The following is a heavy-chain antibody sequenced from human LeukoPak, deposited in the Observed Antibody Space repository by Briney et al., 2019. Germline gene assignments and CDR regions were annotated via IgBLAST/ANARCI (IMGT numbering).Heavy chain of an antibody. V-gene: IGHV4-61*01. CDR1: GGSVSSGSYY. CDR3: ARAYYYGSGSMDY. D-gene: IGHD3-10*01. Sequence: SETLSLTCTVSGGSVSSGSYYWSWIRQPPGKGLEWIGYIYYCGSTNYNPSLKSRVTISVDTSKNQFSLKLNSVTAADTAVYYCARAYYYGSGSMDYWGQGTLVTVSS. CDR2: IYYCGST. J-gene: IGHJ4*02.